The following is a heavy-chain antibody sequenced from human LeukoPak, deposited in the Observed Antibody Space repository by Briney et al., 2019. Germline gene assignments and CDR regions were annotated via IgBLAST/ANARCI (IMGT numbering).Heavy chain of an antibody. J-gene: IGHJ3*01. CDR2: ISGSGGST. CDR1: GFMFNNYA. D-gene: IGHD3-10*01. Sequence: GGSLRLSCAASGFMFNNYAISWVRQAPGKGLEWVSAISGSGGSTYYADSVKGRFTISGDNFENTLYLQMYSLRVEDTAIYYCAKSASFYSGSGSYSDAFDVWGQGTMVTVSS. V-gene: IGHV3-23*01. CDR3: AKSASFYSGSGSYSDAFDV.